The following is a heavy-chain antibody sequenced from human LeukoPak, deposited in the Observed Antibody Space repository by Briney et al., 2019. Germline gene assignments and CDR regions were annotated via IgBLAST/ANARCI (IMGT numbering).Heavy chain of an antibody. CDR1: GYTFTSYD. CDR2: MNPNSGNT. J-gene: IGHJ4*02. Sequence: ASVKVSCKASGYTFTSYDINWVRQATGQGLEWMGWMNPNSGNTGYAQKFQGRVTMTKNTSISTAYMELSSLRSEDTAVYYCARVPEGDYGDYAGFDYWGQGTLVTVSS. CDR3: ARVPEGDYGDYAGFDY. D-gene: IGHD4-17*01. V-gene: IGHV1-8*01.